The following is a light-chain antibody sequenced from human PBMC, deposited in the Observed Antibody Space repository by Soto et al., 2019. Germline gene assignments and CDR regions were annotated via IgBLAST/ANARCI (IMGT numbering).Light chain of an antibody. CDR2: DAT. V-gene: IGKV1-12*01. CDR1: QDIRSW. Sequence: DIQMTQSPSSVSASVGDRVTITCRASQDIRSWLAWYQKKPGKAPKLLIHDATTLQSGVPTRFSGSGSGTDFTLIITSLQPEDFATYYCQQANSLPRTFGPGTTVEIK. J-gene: IGKJ3*01. CDR3: QQANSLPRT.